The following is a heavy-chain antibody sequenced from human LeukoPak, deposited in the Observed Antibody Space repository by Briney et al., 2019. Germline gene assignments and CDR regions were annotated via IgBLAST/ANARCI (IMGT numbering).Heavy chain of an antibody. CDR1: GFTFSSYG. D-gene: IGHD1-26*01. Sequence: GGSLRLSCAASGFTFSSYGMHWVRQAPGKGLEWVAFIRYDGTITSYADSVRGRFTISRDTSKNTQYLQMNSLRAEDTAVYYCAKDASGTYYFDYWGQGTLVTVSS. V-gene: IGHV3-30*02. J-gene: IGHJ4*01. CDR3: AKDASGTYYFDY. CDR2: IRYDGTIT.